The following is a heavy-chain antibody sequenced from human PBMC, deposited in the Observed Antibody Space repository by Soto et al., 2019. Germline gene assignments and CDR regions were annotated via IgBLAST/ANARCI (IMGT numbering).Heavy chain of an antibody. CDR3: ARHNYGSGSTYFDP. CDR2: FYHSGST. CDR1: GGSISSGPYS. Sequence: SETLSLTCTVSGGSISSGPYSWGWIRQPPGKGLEWIGTFYHSGSTHHNPSLESRVTISVDASKNQFSLKLNSMTAADTAVYYCARHNYGSGSTYFDPWGQGTLVTVSS. V-gene: IGHV4-39*01. D-gene: IGHD3-10*01. J-gene: IGHJ4*02.